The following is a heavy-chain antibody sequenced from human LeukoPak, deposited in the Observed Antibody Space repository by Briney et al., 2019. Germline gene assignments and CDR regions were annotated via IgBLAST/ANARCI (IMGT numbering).Heavy chain of an antibody. CDR2: IIPLFGTA. CDR3: ASSIGDSSAFHFDY. CDR1: GGTFSSHA. J-gene: IGHJ4*02. V-gene: IGHV1-69*05. Sequence: SVKVFCKASGGTFSSHAITWVRQAPVEGLEWMGGIIPLFGTANYAQKFQGRVTITTDEFTSTAYMELSSLRSEDTAVYYCASSIGDSSAFHFDYWGQGTLVTVSS. D-gene: IGHD3-22*01.